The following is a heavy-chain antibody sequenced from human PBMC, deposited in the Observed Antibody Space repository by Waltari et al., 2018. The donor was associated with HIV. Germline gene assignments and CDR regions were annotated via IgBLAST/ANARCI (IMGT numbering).Heavy chain of an antibody. V-gene: IGHV3-74*01. J-gene: IGHJ5*02. D-gene: IGHD3-3*01. CDR1: GFTFSSYW. CDR2: ITSDGSST. CDR3: ARSLYYDFWSAYPPDR. Sequence: EVQLVESGGGLVQPGGSLRLSCAASGFTFSSYWMHWVRQAPGKGPLWVSRITSDGSSTTDADSVKGRFTISRDNAKNTLYLQMNSLRAEDTAVYYCARSLYYDFWSAYPPDRWGRGTLVTVSS.